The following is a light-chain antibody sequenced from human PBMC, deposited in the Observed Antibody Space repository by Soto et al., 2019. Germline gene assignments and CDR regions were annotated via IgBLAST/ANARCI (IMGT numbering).Light chain of an antibody. CDR3: TSYGGSLVV. CDR2: EVS. CDR1: SNDVGGYDY. J-gene: IGLJ2*01. V-gene: IGLV2-8*01. Sequence: QSVLTQPPSASGSPGQSVTVSCTGTSNDVGGYDYVSWFQQHPGKAPKLMIYEVSKRPSGVPDRFSGSKSGNTASLTVSGLQAEDDADYYCTSYGGSLVVFGGGTKLTVL.